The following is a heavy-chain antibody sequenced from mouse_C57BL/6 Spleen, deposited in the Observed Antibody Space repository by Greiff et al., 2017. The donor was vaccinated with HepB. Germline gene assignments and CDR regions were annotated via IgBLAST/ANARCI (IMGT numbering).Heavy chain of an antibody. CDR1: GFNFSSYA. CDR2: ISDGGSYT. Sequence: EVKVEESGGGLVKPGGSLKLSCAASGFNFSSYAMSWVRQTPEKRLEWVATISDGGSYTYYPDNVKGRFTISRDNAKNNLYLQMSHLKSDDTAMYYCARDDYYFEYWGQGTTLTVSS. CDR3: ARDDYYFEY. J-gene: IGHJ2*01. D-gene: IGHD2-13*01. V-gene: IGHV5-4*01.